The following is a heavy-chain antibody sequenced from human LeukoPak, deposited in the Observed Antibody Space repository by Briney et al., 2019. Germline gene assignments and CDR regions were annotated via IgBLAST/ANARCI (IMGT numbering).Heavy chain of an antibody. CDR1: GFTFSSYS. J-gene: IGHJ4*02. V-gene: IGHV3-48*01. CDR3: ARGEKWYYFDY. D-gene: IGHD2-15*01. Sequence: GGSLRLSCAASGFTFSSYSMNWVRQAPGKGLEWVSYISSSSSTIYYADSVKGRITVSRDNSKNTLYLQMNSLRAEDTAVYYCARGEKWYYFDYWGQGTLVTVSS. CDR2: ISSSSSTI.